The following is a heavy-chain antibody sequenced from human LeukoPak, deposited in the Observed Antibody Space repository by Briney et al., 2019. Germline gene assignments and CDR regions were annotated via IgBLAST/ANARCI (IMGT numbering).Heavy chain of an antibody. V-gene: IGHV1-69*13. CDR2: IIPIFGTA. CDR3: ARDPDYYDILTGSRMDV. D-gene: IGHD3-9*01. J-gene: IGHJ6*02. Sequence: ASVKVSCKASGGTFSSYAISWVRQAPGQGLEWMGGIIPIFGTANYAQKFQGRVTITADESTSTAYIELSSLRSEDTAVYYCARDPDYYDILTGSRMDVWGQGTTVTVSS. CDR1: GGTFSSYA.